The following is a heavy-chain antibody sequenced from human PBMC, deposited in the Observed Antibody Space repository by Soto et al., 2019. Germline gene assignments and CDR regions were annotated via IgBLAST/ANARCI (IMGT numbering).Heavy chain of an antibody. J-gene: IGHJ4*02. V-gene: IGHV3-23*01. Sequence: PGGSLRLSCAASGFTFSSYAMSWVRQAPGKGLEWVSAISGSGGSPYYADSVKGRFTISRDNSKNALYLQMNSLRAEDTAVYYCAREFKTGTILLYYFDYWGQGTLVTVSS. CDR3: AREFKTGTILLYYFDY. CDR1: GFTFSSYA. CDR2: ISGSGGSP. D-gene: IGHD1-1*01.